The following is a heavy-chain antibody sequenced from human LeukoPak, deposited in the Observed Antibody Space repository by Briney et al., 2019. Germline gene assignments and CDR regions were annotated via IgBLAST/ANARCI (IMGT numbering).Heavy chain of an antibody. D-gene: IGHD3-22*01. CDR2: IYYSGST. Sequence: GSLRLSCAASGFTFSSYWMSWVRQAPGKGLEWIGSIYYSGSTYYNPSLKSRVTISVDTSKNQFSLKLSSVTAADTAVYYCARRVVVITTFDYWGQGTLVTVSS. V-gene: IGHV4-39*07. CDR3: ARRVVVITTFDY. CDR1: GFTFSSYW. J-gene: IGHJ4*02.